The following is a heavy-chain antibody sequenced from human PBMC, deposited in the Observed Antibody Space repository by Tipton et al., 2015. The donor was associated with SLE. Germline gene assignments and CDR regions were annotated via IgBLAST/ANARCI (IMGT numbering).Heavy chain of an antibody. Sequence: LRLSCAVYGGSFSGYYWSWIRQPPGKGLEWIGEINHGGSTNYNPSLKSRVTISVDTSKNQFSLRLSSVTAADTALYYCATSSEYSNSGWFDPWGQGTRVTVSS. CDR2: INHGGST. CDR3: ATSSEYSNSGWFDP. CDR1: GGSFSGYY. D-gene: IGHD6-13*01. V-gene: IGHV4-34*01. J-gene: IGHJ5*02.